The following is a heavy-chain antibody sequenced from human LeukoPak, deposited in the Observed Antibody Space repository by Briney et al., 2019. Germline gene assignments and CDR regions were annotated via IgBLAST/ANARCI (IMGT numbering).Heavy chain of an antibody. CDR1: GYTFTSYG. V-gene: IGHV1-18*01. J-gene: IGHJ5*02. CDR3: ARSLTRGYYYDSSGYYNWFDP. CDR2: ISAYNGNT. Sequence: ASVKVSCKASGYTFTSYGISWVRQAPGQGLEWMGWISAYNGNTNYAQKLQGRVTMTIDTSTSTAYMELRSLRSDDTAVYYCARSLTRGYYYDSSGYYNWFDPWGQGTLVTVSS. D-gene: IGHD3-22*01.